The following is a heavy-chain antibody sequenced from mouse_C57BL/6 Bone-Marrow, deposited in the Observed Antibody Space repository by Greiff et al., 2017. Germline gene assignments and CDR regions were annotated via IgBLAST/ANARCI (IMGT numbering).Heavy chain of an antibody. CDR1: GYTFTSYW. CDR2: IHPNSGST. D-gene: IGHD4-1*01. CDR3: ELGYFDY. J-gene: IGHJ2*01. V-gene: IGHV1-64*01. Sequence: VQLQQPGAELVKPGASVKLSCTASGYTFTSYWMHWVKQRPGQGLEWIGMIHPNSGSTNYNEKLKSKATMTVDKSFSTAYMQLSRLTSEDTAVYYCELGYFDYWGQGTTLTVSS.